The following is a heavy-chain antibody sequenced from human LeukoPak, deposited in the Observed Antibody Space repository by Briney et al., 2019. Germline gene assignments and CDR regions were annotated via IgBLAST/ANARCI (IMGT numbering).Heavy chain of an antibody. CDR3: ARKGQYYYGSGSYPNYYYYMDV. CDR2: INHSGST. J-gene: IGHJ6*03. CDR1: GGSFSGYY. V-gene: IGHV4-34*01. D-gene: IGHD3-10*01. Sequence: SETLSLTCAVYGGSFSGYYWSWIRQPPGKGLEWIGEINHSGSTNYNPSLKSRVAISVDTSKNQFSLKLSSVTAADTAVYYCARKGQYYYGSGSYPNYYYYMDVWGKGTTVTISS.